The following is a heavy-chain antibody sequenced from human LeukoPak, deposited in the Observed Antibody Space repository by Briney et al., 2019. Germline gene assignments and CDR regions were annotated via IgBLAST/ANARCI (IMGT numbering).Heavy chain of an antibody. V-gene: IGHV3-15*01. J-gene: IGHJ2*01. CDR3: TAYYYDSSGYPSRSNWYFDL. D-gene: IGHD3-22*01. CDR2: IKSKTDGGTT. Sequence: GGSLRLSCAASGFTFSNAWMSWVRQAPGKGLEWVGRIKSKTDGGTTDYAAPVRGRFTISRDDSKNTLYLQMNSLKTEDTAVYYCTAYYYDSSGYPSRSNWYFDLWGRGTLVTVSS. CDR1: GFTFSNAW.